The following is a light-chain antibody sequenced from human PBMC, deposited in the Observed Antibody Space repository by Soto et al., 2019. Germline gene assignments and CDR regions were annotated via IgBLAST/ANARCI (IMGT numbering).Light chain of an antibody. CDR1: QGISSF. V-gene: IGKV1-9*01. Sequence: IQLTQSPSSLSPSVGDRVTITCRASQGISSFLAWYQQKPGKAPKLVIYGASTVQSGVPSRFSGSGSGTDFTLTIGSLQPEDFATYYCQQLNSFPIPFGPGTKVDIK. CDR3: QQLNSFPIP. CDR2: GAS. J-gene: IGKJ3*01.